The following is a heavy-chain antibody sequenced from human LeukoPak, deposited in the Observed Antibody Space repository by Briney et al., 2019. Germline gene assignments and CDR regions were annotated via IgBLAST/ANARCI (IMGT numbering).Heavy chain of an antibody. CDR1: GFTFSTYW. Sequence: TGGSLRLSCAASGFTFSTYWMSWVRQAPGKGLEWVSSISSSSSYIYYADSVKGRFTISRDNAKNSLYLQMNSLRAEDTAVYYCARIVVVPAAMLYGMDVWGQGTTVTVS. D-gene: IGHD2-2*01. V-gene: IGHV3-21*01. CDR3: ARIVVVPAAMLYGMDV. J-gene: IGHJ6*02. CDR2: ISSSSSYI.